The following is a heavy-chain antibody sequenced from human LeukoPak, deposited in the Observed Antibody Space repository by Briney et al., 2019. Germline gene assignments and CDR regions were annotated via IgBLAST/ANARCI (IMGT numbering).Heavy chain of an antibody. Sequence: SETLSLTCAVYGGSFSGYYWSWIRQPPGKGLEWIGEINHSGSTNYNPSLKSRVTISVDTSKNQFSLKLSSVTAADTAVYYCARVEYSSSSGFDYWGQGTLVTVSS. CDR2: INHSGST. J-gene: IGHJ4*02. D-gene: IGHD6-6*01. V-gene: IGHV4-34*01. CDR1: GGSFSGYY. CDR3: ARVEYSSSSGFDY.